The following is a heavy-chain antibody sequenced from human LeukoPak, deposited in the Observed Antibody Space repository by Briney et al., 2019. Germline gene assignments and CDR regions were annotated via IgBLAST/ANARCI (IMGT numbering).Heavy chain of an antibody. J-gene: IGHJ3*02. Sequence: GGSLRLSCAASGFTFSSYAMHWVRQAPGKGLEWVAVISYDGSNKYYADSVKGRFTISRDNSKNTLYLQMNSLRAEDTAVHYCAKGKVGADAFDIWGQGTMVTVSS. CDR2: ISYDGSNK. CDR3: AKGKVGADAFDI. V-gene: IGHV3-30*04. D-gene: IGHD1-26*01. CDR1: GFTFSSYA.